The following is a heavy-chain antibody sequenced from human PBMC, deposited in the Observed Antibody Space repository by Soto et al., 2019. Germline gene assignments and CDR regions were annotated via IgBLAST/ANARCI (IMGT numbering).Heavy chain of an antibody. CDR2: MNPNSGNT. CDR3: ARAYYDFWSGYSDNWFDP. J-gene: IGHJ5*02. V-gene: IGHV1-8*01. CDR1: GYTFTSYD. Sequence: GASVKVSCKASGYTFTSYDINWVRQATGQGLEWMGWMNPNSGNTGYAQKFQGRVTMTRNTSISTAYMGLSSLRSEDTTVYYCARAYYDFWSGYSDNWFDPWGQGTLVTVSS. D-gene: IGHD3-3*01.